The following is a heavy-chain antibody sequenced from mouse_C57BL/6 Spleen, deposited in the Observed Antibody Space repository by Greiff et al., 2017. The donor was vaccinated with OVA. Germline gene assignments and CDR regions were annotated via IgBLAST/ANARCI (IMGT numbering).Heavy chain of an antibody. CDR2: LDPENGVT. V-gene: IGHV14-4*01. CDR3: ARAAYYDEPLYAMDY. CDR1: GFNIKDDY. Sequence: EVQLQQSGAELVRPGASVKLSCTASGFNIKDDYMHWVKQRPEQGLEWIGWLDPENGVTEYASKFPGTATITADKSSSTAYMQLSSLTSEDSAVYFCARAAYYDEPLYAMDYWGQGTSVTVSA. D-gene: IGHD2-4*01. J-gene: IGHJ4*01.